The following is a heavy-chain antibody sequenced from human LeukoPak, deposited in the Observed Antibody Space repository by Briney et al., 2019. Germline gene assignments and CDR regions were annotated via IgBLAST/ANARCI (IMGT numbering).Heavy chain of an antibody. V-gene: IGHV1-2*02. J-gene: IGHJ4*02. D-gene: IGHD6-19*01. CDR2: INPNSGGT. CDR1: GYTFTGYY. Sequence: ASVKVSCKASGYTFTGYYMHWVRQAPGQGLEWMGWINPNSGGTNYAQKFQGRVTMTRDTSIGTAYMELSRLRSDDTAVYYCARVNIKWLAYDYWGQGTLVTVSS. CDR3: ARVNIKWLAYDY.